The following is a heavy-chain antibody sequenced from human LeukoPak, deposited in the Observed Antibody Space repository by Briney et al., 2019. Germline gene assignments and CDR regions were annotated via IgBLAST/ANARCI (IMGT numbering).Heavy chain of an antibody. CDR1: GFAFSSYA. CDR3: ANGDFWSGYTNWFDP. V-gene: IGHV3-23*01. J-gene: IGHJ5*02. CDR2: ISGSGGST. D-gene: IGHD3-3*01. Sequence: GGSLRLSCAASGFAFSSYAMSWVRQAPGKGLEWVSAISGSGGSTYYADSVKGRFTISRDNSKNTLYLQMNSLRAEDTAVYYCANGDFWSGYTNWFDPWGQGTLVTVSS.